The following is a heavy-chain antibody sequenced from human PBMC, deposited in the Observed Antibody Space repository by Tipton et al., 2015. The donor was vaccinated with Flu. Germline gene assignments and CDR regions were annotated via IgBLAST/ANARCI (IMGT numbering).Heavy chain of an antibody. V-gene: IGHV3-33*01. Sequence: CAASGFTFGSYGMHWVRQAPGKGLEWVAVIWYDGSNKYYADSVKGRFTISRDNSKNTLYLQMNSLRAEDTAVYYCARDSAVAGPDYWGQGTLVTISS. CDR2: IWYDGSNK. J-gene: IGHJ4*02. CDR1: GFTFGSYG. D-gene: IGHD6-19*01. CDR3: ARDSAVAGPDY.